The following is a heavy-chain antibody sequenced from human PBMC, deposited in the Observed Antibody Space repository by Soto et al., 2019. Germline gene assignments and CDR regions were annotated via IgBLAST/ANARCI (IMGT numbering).Heavy chain of an antibody. V-gene: IGHV3-30*18. Sequence: QPGGSLRLSCAASGFTFSSYGMHWVRQAPGKGLEWVAVISYDGSNKYYADSVKGRFTISRDNSKNTLYLQMNSLRAEDTAVYYSAKDQIVGATHPLFDYWGQGTLVTVSS. D-gene: IGHD1-26*01. CDR1: GFTFSSYG. J-gene: IGHJ4*02. CDR2: ISYDGSNK. CDR3: AKDQIVGATHPLFDY.